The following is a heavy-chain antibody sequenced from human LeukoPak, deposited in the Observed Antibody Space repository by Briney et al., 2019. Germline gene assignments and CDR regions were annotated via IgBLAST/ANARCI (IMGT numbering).Heavy chain of an antibody. V-gene: IGHV4-39*07. CDR1: GGSISSSSYY. J-gene: IGHJ3*02. Sequence: SETLSLTCTVSGGSISSSSYYWGWIRQPPGKGLEWIGSIYYSGSTYYNPSLKSRVTISVDTSKNQFSLKLSSVTAADTAVYYCARAALPWGNAFDIWGQGTMVTVSS. CDR3: ARAALPWGNAFDI. D-gene: IGHD3-16*01. CDR2: IYYSGST.